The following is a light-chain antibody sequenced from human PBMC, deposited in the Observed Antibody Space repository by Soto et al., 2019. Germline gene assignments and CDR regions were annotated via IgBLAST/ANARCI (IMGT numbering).Light chain of an antibody. V-gene: IGKV1-27*01. Sequence: DIQMTQSPSSLSASVGDRDTITCRASQDIGTYLAWYQQKPGKVPELLIYTASTLLSGVPSRFSGSGSGTDFTLTISSLQPEDVGTYYCQQYNSGPFFGGGTKVEI. CDR2: TAS. CDR3: QQYNSGPF. CDR1: QDIGTY. J-gene: IGKJ4*01.